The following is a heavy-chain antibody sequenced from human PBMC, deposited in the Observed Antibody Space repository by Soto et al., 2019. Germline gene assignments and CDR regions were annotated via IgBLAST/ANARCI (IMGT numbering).Heavy chain of an antibody. CDR3: AKDSVHNLYRTSSLEDCFGP. J-gene: IGHJ5*02. D-gene: IGHD6-6*01. CDR2: ISGTGVNT. Sequence: GGSLRLSCEASGFIFSSYAITWVRQAPGKGLEWVSTISGTGVNTYYADSVKGRFTVSRDNSKNTVWLQMNSLRAADSSVYYCAKDSVHNLYRTSSLEDCFGPWGQGTLVTVSS. CDR1: GFIFSSYA. V-gene: IGHV3-23*01.